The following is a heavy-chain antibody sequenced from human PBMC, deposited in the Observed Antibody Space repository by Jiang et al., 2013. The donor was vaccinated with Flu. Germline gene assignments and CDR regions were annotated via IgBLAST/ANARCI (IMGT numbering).Heavy chain of an antibody. CDR1: GYTFTNYG. CDR3: AREQPHCGVDV. J-gene: IGHJ6*02. V-gene: IGHV1-18*01. CDR2: ISTENGLT. D-gene: IGHD1-1*01. Sequence: GAEVKKPGASVQVSCKTSGYTFTNYGISWVRQAPGQGLEWMGWISTENGLTNYAQKVQGRATVAIDTFTSTAYMELRGLSSDDTAVYYCAREQPHCGVDVWGQGTTVTVS.